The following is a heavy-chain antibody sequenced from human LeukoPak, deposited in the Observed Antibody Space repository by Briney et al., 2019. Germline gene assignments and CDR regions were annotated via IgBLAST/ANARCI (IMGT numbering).Heavy chain of an antibody. D-gene: IGHD2-21*02. CDR1: GGSISNYY. Sequence: SETLSLTCTVSGGSISNYYWSWIRHPPGKGLEWIGYIYSSGSTSYSPSLKSRVTISLDTSKNQFSLKLNSVTAADTAVYYCARSHCGGDCYLFDYWGQGTLVTVSS. V-gene: IGHV4-59*08. CDR2: IYSSGST. CDR3: ARSHCGGDCYLFDY. J-gene: IGHJ4*02.